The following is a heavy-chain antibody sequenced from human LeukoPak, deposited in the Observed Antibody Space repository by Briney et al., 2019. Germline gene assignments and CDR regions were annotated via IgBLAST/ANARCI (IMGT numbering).Heavy chain of an antibody. J-gene: IGHJ4*02. V-gene: IGHV4-30-2*01. CDR3: ARGAPSHSYGSGSSLFDY. D-gene: IGHD3-10*01. CDR2: IYHSGST. CDR1: GGSISSGGYS. Sequence: SETLSLTCAVSGGSISSGGYSWSWIRQPPGKGLEWIGYIYHSGSTYYNPSLKSRVTISVDRSKNQFSLKLSSVTAADTAVYYCARGAPSHSYGSGSSLFDYWGQGTLVTVSS.